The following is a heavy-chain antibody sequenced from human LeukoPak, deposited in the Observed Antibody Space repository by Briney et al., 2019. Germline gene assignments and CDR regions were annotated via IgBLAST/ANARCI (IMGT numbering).Heavy chain of an antibody. D-gene: IGHD1-26*01. V-gene: IGHV4-59*12. Sequence: PSETLSLTCTVSGGSITNYYWSWIRQPPGKGLEWIGFSYYNGNTNYNPSLKSRVTISVDTSKNQFSLKLSSVTAADTAVYYCARLYSGSYIYWGQGTLVTVSS. CDR3: ARLYSGSYIY. CDR1: GGSITNYY. CDR2: SYYNGNT. J-gene: IGHJ4*02.